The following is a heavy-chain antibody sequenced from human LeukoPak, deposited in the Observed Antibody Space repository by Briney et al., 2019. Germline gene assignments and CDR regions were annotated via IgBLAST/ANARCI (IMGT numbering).Heavy chain of an antibody. CDR2: IYTSGST. V-gene: IGHV4-61*02. CDR3: AREGLSITGTTYHYYYMDV. J-gene: IGHJ6*03. D-gene: IGHD1-7*01. Sequence: PSETLSLTCTVSGGSISSGSYYWSWIRQPAGRGLEWIGRIYTSGSTNYNPSLKSRVTISVDTSKNQFSLKLSSVTAADTAVYYCAREGLSITGTTYHYYYMDVWGKGTTVTVSS. CDR1: GGSISSGSYY.